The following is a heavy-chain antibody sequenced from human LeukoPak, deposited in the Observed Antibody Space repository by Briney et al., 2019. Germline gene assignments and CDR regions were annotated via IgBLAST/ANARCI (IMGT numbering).Heavy chain of an antibody. CDR2: IGGSGTST. J-gene: IGHJ4*02. CDR1: GFAFSSYA. Sequence: GGSLRLSCAASGFAFSSYAMSWVRQAPGRGLEWVSAIGGSGTSTYYADSVKGRFTISRDNSRNTLYLQMNSLRAEDTTVYYCARDSKFQADYWGQGTLVTVSS. V-gene: IGHV3-23*01. CDR3: ARDSKFQADY.